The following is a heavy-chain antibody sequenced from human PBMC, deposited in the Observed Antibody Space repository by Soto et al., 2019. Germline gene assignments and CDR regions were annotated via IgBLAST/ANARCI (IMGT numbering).Heavy chain of an antibody. CDR2: INPNSGGT. V-gene: IGHV1-2*04. CDR3: ARGRGYGDYYFDY. D-gene: IGHD4-17*01. J-gene: IGHJ4*02. Sequence: GASVKVSCKASGYTFTGYYMHWVRQAPGQGLEWMGWINPNSGGTNYAQKFQGWVTMTRDTSISTAYMELSRLRSDDTAVYYCARGRGYGDYYFDYWGQGTLVTSPQ. CDR1: GYTFTGYY.